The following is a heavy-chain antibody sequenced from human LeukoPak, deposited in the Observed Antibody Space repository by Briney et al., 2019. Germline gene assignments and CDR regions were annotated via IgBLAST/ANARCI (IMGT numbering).Heavy chain of an antibody. J-gene: IGHJ6*02. V-gene: IGHV4-34*01. CDR3: ARDQRSRCSSTSCYWGYYYYGMDV. D-gene: IGHD2-2*01. CDR1: GGSFSGYY. Sequence: SETLSLTCAVYGGSFSGYYWSWIRQPPGKGLEWIGEINHSGSTNYNPSLKSRVTISVDTSKNQFSLKLSSVTAADTAVYYCARDQRSRCSSTSCYWGYYYYGMDVWGQGTTVTVSS. CDR2: INHSGST.